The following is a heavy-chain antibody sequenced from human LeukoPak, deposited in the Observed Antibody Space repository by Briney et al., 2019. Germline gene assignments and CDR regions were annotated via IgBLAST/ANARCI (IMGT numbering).Heavy chain of an antibody. D-gene: IGHD3-9*01. J-gene: IGHJ3*02. CDR1: GFSLSTSGVG. V-gene: IGHV2-5*02. Sequence: SGPTLVNPTQTLTLTCTFSGFSLSTSGVGVGWIRQPPGKALEWLALIYWDDDNRYSPSLKSRLTITKDTSKNQVVLTMTNMDPVDTATYYCAHRLLYYDKSHLAFDIWGQGTMVTVSS. CDR3: AHRLLYYDKSHLAFDI. CDR2: IYWDDDN.